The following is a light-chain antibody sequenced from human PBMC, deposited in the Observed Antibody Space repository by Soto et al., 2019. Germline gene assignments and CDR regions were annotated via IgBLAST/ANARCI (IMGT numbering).Light chain of an antibody. CDR1: QSVLITSNNKNY. CDR2: WAS. CDR3: QQHFTAPLT. V-gene: IGKV4-1*01. J-gene: IGKJ4*01. Sequence: DIVMTQSPDSLAVSLGESATINCKSSQSVLITSNNKNYLSWHQQKPGQPPRLLIYWASTRESGVPDRFSGSGSGTDFTLTISSLQAEDVAIYYCQQHFTAPLTFGGGTKVDIK.